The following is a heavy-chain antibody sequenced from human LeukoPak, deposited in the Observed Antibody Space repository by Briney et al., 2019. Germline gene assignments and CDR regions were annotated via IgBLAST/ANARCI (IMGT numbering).Heavy chain of an antibody. Sequence: GGSLRLSCAASGFTFSSYAMSWVRQAPGKGLEWVSAISGSGGSTYYADSVKGRFTISRHNSKNTLYLQMNSLRAEDTAVYYCASVGIAAAHFYYYGMDVWGQGTTVTVSS. CDR3: ASVGIAAAHFYYYGMDV. CDR2: ISGSGGST. V-gene: IGHV3-23*01. D-gene: IGHD6-13*01. J-gene: IGHJ6*02. CDR1: GFTFSSYA.